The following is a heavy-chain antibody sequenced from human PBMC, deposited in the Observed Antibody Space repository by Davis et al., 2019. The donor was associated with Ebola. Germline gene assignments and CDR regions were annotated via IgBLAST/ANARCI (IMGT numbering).Heavy chain of an antibody. CDR1: GFIVSDKY. D-gene: IGHD1-26*01. CDR2: IKEDGSEK. Sequence: GGSLRLSCAASGFIVSDKYMSWVRQAPGKGLEWVANIKEDGSEKYYVDSVKGRFTISRDNAKNSLYLQMNSLRAEDTAVYYCARGRWEIPPDWFDPWGQGTLVTVSS. J-gene: IGHJ5*02. CDR3: ARGRWEIPPDWFDP. V-gene: IGHV3-7*03.